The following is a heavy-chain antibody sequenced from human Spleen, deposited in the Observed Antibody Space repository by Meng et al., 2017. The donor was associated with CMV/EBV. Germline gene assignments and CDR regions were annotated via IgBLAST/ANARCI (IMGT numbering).Heavy chain of an antibody. CDR3: ARMLTSSYYYYGMDV. J-gene: IGHJ6*02. CDR2: INPSGGST. Sequence: ASVKVSCKASAYTFTSYYMHWVRQAPGQGLEWMGIINPSGGSTSYAQKFPGRVNMTRDTSTSTVYMELSSLRSVDTVVYYCARMLTSSYYYYGMDVWGQGTTVTVSS. D-gene: IGHD2-2*01. V-gene: IGHV1-46*01. CDR1: AYTFTSYY.